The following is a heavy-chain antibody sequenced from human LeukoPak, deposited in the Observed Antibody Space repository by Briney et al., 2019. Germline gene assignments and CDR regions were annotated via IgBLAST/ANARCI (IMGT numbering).Heavy chain of an antibody. CDR1: GGSISSGGYY. CDR3: ARDRFYSSSWTGFDY. J-gene: IGHJ4*02. D-gene: IGHD6-13*01. Sequence: SQTLSLTCTVSGGSISSGGYYWSWIRQHPGKGLEWIGYIYYSGSTYYNPSLKSRVTISVDTSKNQFSLKLSSVTAADTAVYYCARDRFYSSSWTGFDYWGQGTLVTVSS. V-gene: IGHV4-31*03. CDR2: IYYSGST.